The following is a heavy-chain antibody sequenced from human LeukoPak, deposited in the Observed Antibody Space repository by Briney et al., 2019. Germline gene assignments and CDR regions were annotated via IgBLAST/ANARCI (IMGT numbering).Heavy chain of an antibody. CDR2: ISGSSGTI. V-gene: IGHV3-48*01. D-gene: IGHD4-23*01. CDR1: GFSFSDYD. CDR3: VGFGVYGGL. Sequence: PGGSLRLSCAASGFSFSDYDMHWVRQGKGQGLEWVAYISGSSGTINYADSVRGQFSISRDNVQQSLYLQMNSLRAENPAAYYCVGFGVYGGLWGQGTVVTVSP. J-gene: IGHJ4*02.